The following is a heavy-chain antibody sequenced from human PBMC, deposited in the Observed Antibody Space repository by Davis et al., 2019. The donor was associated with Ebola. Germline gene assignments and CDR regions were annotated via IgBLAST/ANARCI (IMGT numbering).Heavy chain of an antibody. CDR3: ARETFFSGSYHFDY. Sequence: ASVKVSCKASGYTFTGYYMHWVRQAPGQGLEWMGRINPNSGGTNYAQKFQGRVTMTRDTSISTAYMELSRLRSDDTAVYYCARETFFSGSYHFDYWGQGTLITVSS. CDR1: GYTFTGYY. D-gene: IGHD1-26*01. V-gene: IGHV1-2*06. J-gene: IGHJ4*02. CDR2: INPNSGGT.